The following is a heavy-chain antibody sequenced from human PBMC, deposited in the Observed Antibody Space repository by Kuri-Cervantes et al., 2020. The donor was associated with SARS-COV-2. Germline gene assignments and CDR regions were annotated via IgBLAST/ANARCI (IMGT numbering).Heavy chain of an antibody. V-gene: IGHV3-23*01. CDR2: ISGSGAST. D-gene: IGHD6-19*01. CDR3: AQTLIAVAGYFDY. J-gene: IGHJ4*02. CDR1: GFTFSSYA. Sequence: ETLSLTCAAFGFTFSSYAMNWVRQAPGKGLEWVSAISGSGASTYYADSVKGRFTISRDNSKNTLYLQMNSLRAEDTAVYYCAQTLIAVAGYFDYWGQGTLVTVSS.